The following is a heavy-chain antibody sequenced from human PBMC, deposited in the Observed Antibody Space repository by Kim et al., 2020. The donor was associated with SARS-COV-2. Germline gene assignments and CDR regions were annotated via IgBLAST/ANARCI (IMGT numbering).Heavy chain of an antibody. CDR1: GGSFSGYY. CDR2: INHSGST. CDR3: ARGGGSVDTAILEYT. Sequence: SETLSLTCAVYGGSFSGYYWSWIRQPPGKGLEWIGEINHSGSTNYNPSLKSRVTISVDTSKNQFSLKLSSVTAADTAVYYCARGGGSVDTAILEYTWGQGTLVTVSS. J-gene: IGHJ5*02. V-gene: IGHV4-34*01. D-gene: IGHD5-18*01.